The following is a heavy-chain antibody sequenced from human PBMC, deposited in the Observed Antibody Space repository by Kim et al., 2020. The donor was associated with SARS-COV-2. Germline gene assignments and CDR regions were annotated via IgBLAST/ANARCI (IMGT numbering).Heavy chain of an antibody. CDR2: INAGNGNT. J-gene: IGHJ2*01. CDR1: GYTFTSYA. CDR3: ARPADPYSSGWYLWYFDL. Sequence: ASVKVSCKASGYTFTSYAMHWVRQAPGQRLEWMGWINAGNGNTKYSQKFQGRVTITRDTSASTAYMELSSLRSEDTAVYYCARPADPYSSGWYLWYFDLWGRGTLVTVSS. D-gene: IGHD6-19*01. V-gene: IGHV1-3*01.